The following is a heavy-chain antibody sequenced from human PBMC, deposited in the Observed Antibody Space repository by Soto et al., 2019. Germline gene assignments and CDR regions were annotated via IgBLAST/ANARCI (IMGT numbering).Heavy chain of an antibody. J-gene: IGHJ6*02. V-gene: IGHV1-69*12. Sequence: QVQLVQSGAEVKKPGSSVKVSCKDSVGSLSNYGISWVRQALGQGLEWMGAIIPVFGTPNYAQKFQDRVTITADESTTTVYMEVRSLTSKDTAVYYCARGDTTKIVVTTYYALDVWGQGTTVSVSS. CDR1: VGSLSNYG. D-gene: IGHD3-22*01. CDR3: ARGDTTKIVVTTYYALDV. CDR2: IIPVFGTP.